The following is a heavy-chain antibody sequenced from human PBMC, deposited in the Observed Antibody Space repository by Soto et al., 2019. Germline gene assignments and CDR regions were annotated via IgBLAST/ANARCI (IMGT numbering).Heavy chain of an antibody. CDR2: IIPIFGTA. Sequence: QVQLVQSGAEVKKPGSSVKVSCKASGGTFSSYAISWVRQAPGQGLEWMGGIIPIFGTANYAQKFQGRVTITADESTSTAYMELSSPRSEDTAVYYCARSATYYYDSSGYYQRFDYWGQGTLVTVSS. CDR1: GGTFSSYA. V-gene: IGHV1-69*01. J-gene: IGHJ4*02. CDR3: ARSATYYYDSSGYYQRFDY. D-gene: IGHD3-22*01.